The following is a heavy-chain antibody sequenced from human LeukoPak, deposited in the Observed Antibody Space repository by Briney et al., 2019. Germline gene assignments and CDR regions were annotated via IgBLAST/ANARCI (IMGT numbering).Heavy chain of an antibody. CDR2: ISSSGSTI. CDR1: GFTFSSYE. D-gene: IGHD1-26*01. J-gene: IGHJ6*03. V-gene: IGHV3-48*03. Sequence: GRSLRLSCAASGFTFSSYEMNWVRQAPGKGLEWVSYISSSGSTIYYADSVKGRFTISRDNAKSSLYLQMNSLRDEDTAVYYCARDPYSGNYGDYYYYYMDVWGKGTTVTISS. CDR3: ARDPYSGNYGDYYYYYMDV.